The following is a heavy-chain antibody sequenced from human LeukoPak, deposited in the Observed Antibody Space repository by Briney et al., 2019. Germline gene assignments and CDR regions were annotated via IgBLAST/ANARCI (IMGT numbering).Heavy chain of an antibody. CDR3: AKDSYSKGDF. CDR2: INEDGREK. CDR1: GFRFNTYW. Sequence: PGGSLRLSCTASGFRFNTYWMSWVRQAPGKGLEWLASINEDGREKFYVESVKGRFTVSRDNAKNSLYLQMNSLRAEDTAVYYCAKDSYSKGDFWGQGVLVTVSS. J-gene: IGHJ4*02. D-gene: IGHD6-13*01. V-gene: IGHV3-7*01.